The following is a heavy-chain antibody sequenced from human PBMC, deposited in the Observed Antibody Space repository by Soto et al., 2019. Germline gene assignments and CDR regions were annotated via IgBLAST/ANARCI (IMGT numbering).Heavy chain of an antibody. D-gene: IGHD2-21*01. Sequence: GGSLRLSCAASGFTFDTYAMHWVRQAPGKGLEWVAVISYDGSNQFYAGSVKGRFTVSRDNSRNTLYLQVNSLRNDDKAVYYYTRGLVPDFFDYWGQGALVTVSS. CDR2: ISYDGSNQ. CDR3: TRGLVPDFFDY. J-gene: IGHJ4*02. V-gene: IGHV3-30-3*01. CDR1: GFTFDTYA.